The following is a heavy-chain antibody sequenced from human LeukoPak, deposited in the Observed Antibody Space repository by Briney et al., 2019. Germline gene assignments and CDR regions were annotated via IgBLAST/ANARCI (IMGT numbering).Heavy chain of an antibody. CDR2: ISGNT. J-gene: IGHJ5*02. CDR1: GFTFSSYA. D-gene: IGHD1-1*01. Sequence: PGGSLRLSCAASGFTFSSYAMSWVRQAPGKGLEWVSVISGNTYYADSVKGRFTISTDSSKNTLFLQMNSLRAEDTAVYYCAILNWSSGRAWGQGTLVTVSS. CDR3: AILNWSSGRA. V-gene: IGHV3-23*01.